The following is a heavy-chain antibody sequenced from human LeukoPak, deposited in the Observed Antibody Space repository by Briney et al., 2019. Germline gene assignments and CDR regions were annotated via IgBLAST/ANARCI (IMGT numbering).Heavy chain of an antibody. V-gene: IGHV4-59*01. J-gene: IGHJ3*02. CDR3: ARGGWELLDAFDI. D-gene: IGHD1-26*01. CDR1: GGSFSGYY. CDR2: IYYSGST. Sequence: SETLSLTCAVYGGSFSGYYWSWIRQPPGKGLEWIGYIYYSGSTNYNPSLKSRVTISVDTSKNQFSLKLSSVTAADTAVYYCARGGWELLDAFDIWGQGTMVTVSS.